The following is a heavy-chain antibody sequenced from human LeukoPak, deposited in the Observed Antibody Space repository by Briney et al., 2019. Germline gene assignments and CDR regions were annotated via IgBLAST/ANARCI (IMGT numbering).Heavy chain of an antibody. CDR3: ARDAGWGYYDL. D-gene: IGHD1-26*01. CDR1: GFAFSTSW. Sequence: GGSLRLSRVASGFAFSTSWVTWVRQAPGKGLEWVANIDKHGSGKYYADSVKGRLAISRDYAKNSVFLQMNSLRAEDTSVYYCARDAGWGYYDLWGQGTPVTVSS. J-gene: IGHJ4*02. V-gene: IGHV3-7*01. CDR2: IDKHGSGK.